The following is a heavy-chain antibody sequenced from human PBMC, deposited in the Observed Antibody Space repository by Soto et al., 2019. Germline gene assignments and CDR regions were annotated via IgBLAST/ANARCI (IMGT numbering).Heavy chain of an antibody. V-gene: IGHV3-21*01. CDR2: ISSSSSYI. CDR3: AIFLGPDYYDSSGNPSDWFDP. J-gene: IGHJ5*02. D-gene: IGHD3-22*01. CDR1: GFTFSSYS. Sequence: GGSLRRSCAASGFTFSSYSMNWVRQAPGKGLEWVSSISSSSSYIYYADSVKGRFTISRDNAKNSLYLQMNSLRAEDTAVYYCAIFLGPDYYDSSGNPSDWFDPWGQGTLVTVSS.